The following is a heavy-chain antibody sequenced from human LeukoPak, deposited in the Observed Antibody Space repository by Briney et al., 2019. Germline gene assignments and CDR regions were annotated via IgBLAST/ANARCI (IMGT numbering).Heavy chain of an antibody. CDR1: GFTFSSYA. D-gene: IGHD6-19*01. CDR3: AREQWLATYNWFDP. Sequence: PGGSLRLSCAASGFTFSSYAMSWVRQAPGKGLEWVSAISGSGGTTYYADSLKGRFTISRDNSKNTLYLQMNSLRAEDTAVYYCAREQWLATYNWFDPWGQGTLVTVSS. J-gene: IGHJ5*02. CDR2: ISGSGGTT. V-gene: IGHV3-23*01.